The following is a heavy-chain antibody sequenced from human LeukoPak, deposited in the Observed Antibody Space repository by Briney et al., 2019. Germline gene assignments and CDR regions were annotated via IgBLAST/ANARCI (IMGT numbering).Heavy chain of an antibody. CDR1: GFSLSPYS. CDR3: AREVRGHCYFDY. J-gene: IGHJ4*02. CDR2: ISTTSSII. V-gene: IGHV3-48*01. Sequence: PGGSLRLSCAASGFSLSPYSMNWVRQAPGKGLEWVSYISTTSSIIYYADSVKGRFTISRDNSKNTLYLHMSSLRAEDTDVYYCAREVRGHCYFDYWGQGTLVTVSS.